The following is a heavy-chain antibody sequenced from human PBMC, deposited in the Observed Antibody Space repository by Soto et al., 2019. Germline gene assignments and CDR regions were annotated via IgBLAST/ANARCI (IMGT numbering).Heavy chain of an antibody. CDR1: GGTFSSYA. CDR3: AGGRIFGVVFEQATNYYYYGMAA. CDR2: IIPIFGTA. Sequence: QVQLVQSGAEVKKPGSSVKVSCKASGGTFSSYAISWVRQAPGQGLEWMGGIIPIFGTANYAQKFQGRVTIPAAESTGTAYMELSSLGFGARAVYYCAGGRIFGVVFEQATNYYYYGMAAWGQGPTVTVSS. V-gene: IGHV1-69*01. J-gene: IGHJ6*02. D-gene: IGHD3-3*01.